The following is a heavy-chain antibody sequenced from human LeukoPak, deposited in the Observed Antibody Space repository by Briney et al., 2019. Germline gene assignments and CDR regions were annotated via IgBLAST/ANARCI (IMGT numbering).Heavy chain of an antibody. CDR3: TRVPISATARGYFDY. CDR2: IYYSGST. D-gene: IGHD5-12*01. J-gene: IGHJ4*02. Sequence: SETLSLTCTVSGGSVSSGSYYWSWIRQPPGKGLEWIGYIYYSGSTTYNPSLKSRVTISVDMSKNKFSLKLSSVTAADTAVYYCTRVPISATARGYFDYWGQGTLVTVSS. V-gene: IGHV4-61*01. CDR1: GGSVSSGSYY.